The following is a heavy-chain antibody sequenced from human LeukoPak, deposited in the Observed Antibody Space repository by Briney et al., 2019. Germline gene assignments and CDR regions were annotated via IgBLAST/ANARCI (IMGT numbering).Heavy chain of an antibody. V-gene: IGHV4-59*01. Sequence: SETLSLTCTVSGGSISSYYWSWIRQPPGKGLEWIGYIYYSGSTNYNPSLKSRVTISVDTSKNQCSLKLSSVTAADTAVYYCARGSTVVNPEDWYFDLWGRGTLVTVSS. CDR1: GGSISSYY. J-gene: IGHJ2*01. D-gene: IGHD4-23*01. CDR2: IYYSGST. CDR3: ARGSTVVNPEDWYFDL.